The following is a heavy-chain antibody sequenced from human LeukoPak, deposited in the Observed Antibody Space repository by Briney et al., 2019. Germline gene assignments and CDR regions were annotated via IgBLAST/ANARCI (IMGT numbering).Heavy chain of an antibody. J-gene: IGHJ1*01. D-gene: IGHD6-13*01. V-gene: IGHV3-53*05. CDR1: GFTVSSNY. Sequence: GGSLRLSCAASGFTVSSNYMSWVRQAPGKGLEWVSVIYSGGSTYYADTVKGRFTISRDNSKNTLYLQMNSLRAEDTAVYYCARDRSYSSSCFQHWGQGTLVTVSS. CDR2: IYSGGST. CDR3: ARDRSYSSSCFQH.